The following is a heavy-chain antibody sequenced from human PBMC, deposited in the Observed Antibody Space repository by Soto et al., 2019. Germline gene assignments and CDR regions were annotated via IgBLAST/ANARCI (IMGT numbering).Heavy chain of an antibody. CDR1: GGTFSSYA. CDR2: IIPIFGTA. D-gene: IGHD4-17*01. J-gene: IGHJ6*02. CDR3: ARSEYGDYLEYYYYYGMDV. V-gene: IGHV1-69*05. Sequence: GASVKVSCKASGGTFSSYAISWVRQAPGQGLEWMGGIIPIFGTANYAQKLQGRVTMTTDTSTSTAYMELRSLRSDDTAVYYCARSEYGDYLEYYYYYGMDVWGQGTTVTVSS.